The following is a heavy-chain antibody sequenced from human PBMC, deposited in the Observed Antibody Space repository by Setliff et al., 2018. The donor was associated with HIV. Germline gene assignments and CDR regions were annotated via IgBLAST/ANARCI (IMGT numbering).Heavy chain of an antibody. Sequence: SETLCLTCTVSGGSISSGSYYWSWIRQPAGKGLEWIGHIYTSGSTNYNPSLKSRVIISVDTSKNQFSLKLSSVTAADTAVYYCARANFWSGYYGYWGQGTLVTVSS. J-gene: IGHJ4*02. CDR1: GGSISSGSYY. CDR3: ARANFWSGYYGY. D-gene: IGHD3-3*01. V-gene: IGHV4-61*09. CDR2: IYTSGST.